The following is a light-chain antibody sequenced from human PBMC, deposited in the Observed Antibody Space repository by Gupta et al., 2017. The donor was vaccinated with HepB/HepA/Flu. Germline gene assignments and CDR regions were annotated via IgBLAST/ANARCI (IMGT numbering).Light chain of an antibody. CDR3: QQYYSTPWT. J-gene: IGKJ1*01. CDR2: WAS. CDR1: QSVLYSSNNRNN. V-gene: IGKV4-1*01. Sequence: DIVMTQSPDFLAVSLGERATINYKSSQSVLYSSNNRNNLVWDQQKPGQPPRLLIYWASTRESGVPDRFSGSGSGTDFTLTISSLQAEDVAVYYCQQYYSTPWTFGQGTKVEIK.